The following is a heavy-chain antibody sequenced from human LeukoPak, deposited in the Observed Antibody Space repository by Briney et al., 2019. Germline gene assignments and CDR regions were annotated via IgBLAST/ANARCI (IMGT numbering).Heavy chain of an antibody. CDR3: AADRDGGNSRSYYYYYYGMDV. D-gene: IGHD4-23*01. J-gene: IGHJ6*02. CDR2: IIPIFGTA. Sequence: GASVKVSCKASRGTFSSYAISWVRQAPGQGLERMGGIIPIFGTANYAQKFQGRVTITADESTSTAYMELSSLRSEDTAVYYCAADRDGGNSRSYYYYYYGMDVWGQGTTVTVSS. V-gene: IGHV1-69*01. CDR1: RGTFSSYA.